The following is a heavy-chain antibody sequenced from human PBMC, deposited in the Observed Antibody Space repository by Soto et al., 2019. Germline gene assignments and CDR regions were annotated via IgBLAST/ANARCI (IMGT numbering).Heavy chain of an antibody. V-gene: IGHV1-58*02. CDR1: GFTFTSSA. Sequence: EASVKVSCKASGFTFTSSAMQWVRQARGQRLEWIGWIVVGSGNTNYAQKFQERVTITRDMSTSTAYMELSSLRSEDTAVYYCAAVPLGYVGATPFDYWGQGTLVTVSS. D-gene: IGHD1-26*01. CDR3: AAVPLGYVGATPFDY. J-gene: IGHJ4*02. CDR2: IVVGSGNT.